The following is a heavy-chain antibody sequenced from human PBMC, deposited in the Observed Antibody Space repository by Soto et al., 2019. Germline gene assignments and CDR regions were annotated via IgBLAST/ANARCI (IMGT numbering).Heavy chain of an antibody. V-gene: IGHV4-34*01. Sequence: SETLSLTCAVYGGSFSGYYWSWIRQPPGKGLEWIGEINHSGSTNYNPSLKSRVTISVDTSKNQFSLKLSSVTAADTAVYYCARSITIFGVVINWFDPWGQGTLVTV. CDR2: INHSGST. D-gene: IGHD3-3*01. CDR1: GGSFSGYY. J-gene: IGHJ5*02. CDR3: ARSITIFGVVINWFDP.